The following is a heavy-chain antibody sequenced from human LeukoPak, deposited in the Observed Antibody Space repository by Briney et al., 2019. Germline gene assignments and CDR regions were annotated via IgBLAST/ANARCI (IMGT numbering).Heavy chain of an antibody. Sequence: GGSLRLSCAASGFTFSSYEMNWVRQAPGKGLEWVSSISSSGSTKYYADSVKGRFTISRDNAKNSLYLQMNSLRADDTAVYYCARGRAADQLLWYLDYWGQGTLVTVSS. J-gene: IGHJ4*02. D-gene: IGHD2-2*01. CDR3: ARGRAADQLLWYLDY. V-gene: IGHV3-48*03. CDR2: ISSSGSTK. CDR1: GFTFSSYE.